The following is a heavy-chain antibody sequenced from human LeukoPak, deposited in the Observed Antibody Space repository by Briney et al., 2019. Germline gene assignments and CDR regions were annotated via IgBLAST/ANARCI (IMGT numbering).Heavy chain of an antibody. CDR3: ATNNWNYDYYYMDV. CDR1: GFTFSSYW. V-gene: IGHV3-48*04. Sequence: GGSLRLSCAASGFTFSSYWMSWVRQAPGKGLEWVSYISSSSSTIYYADSVKGRFTISRDNAKNSLYLQMNSLRAEDTAVYYCATNNWNYDYYYMDVWGKGTTVTVSS. D-gene: IGHD1-20*01. J-gene: IGHJ6*03. CDR2: ISSSSSTI.